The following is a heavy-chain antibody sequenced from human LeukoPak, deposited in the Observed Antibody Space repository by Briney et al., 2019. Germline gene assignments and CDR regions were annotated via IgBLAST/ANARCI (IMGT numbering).Heavy chain of an antibody. D-gene: IGHD1-1*01. CDR3: ARTPRNAFIDY. J-gene: IGHJ4*02. V-gene: IGHV4-59*01. CDR1: GGSISSYY. Sequence: SETLSLTCTVSGGSISSYYWSWIRQPPGKGLEWIGYIYYSGSTNYNPSLKSRVTISVDTSKNQFSLKLGSVTAADTAVYYCARTPRNAFIDYWGQGTLVTVSS. CDR2: IYYSGST.